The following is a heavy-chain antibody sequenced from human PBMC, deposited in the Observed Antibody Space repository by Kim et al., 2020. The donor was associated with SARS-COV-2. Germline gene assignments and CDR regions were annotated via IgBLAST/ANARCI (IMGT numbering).Heavy chain of an antibody. Sequence: GGSLRLSCAASGFTFDDYAMHWVRQAPGKGLEWVSGISWNSGSIGYADSVKGRFTISRDNAKNSLYLQMNSLRAEDTALYYCAKDWDIAVAGTTNWGQGTLVTVSS. D-gene: IGHD6-19*01. CDR3: AKDWDIAVAGTTN. CDR1: GFTFDDYA. CDR2: ISWNSGSI. V-gene: IGHV3-9*01. J-gene: IGHJ4*02.